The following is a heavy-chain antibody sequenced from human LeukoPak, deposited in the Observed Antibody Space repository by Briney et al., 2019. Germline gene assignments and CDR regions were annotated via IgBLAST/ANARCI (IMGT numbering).Heavy chain of an antibody. D-gene: IGHD2-15*01. CDR1: GGSISSYY. J-gene: IGHJ5*02. CDR2: IYYSGST. Sequence: SETLSLTCTVSGGSISSYYWSWIRQPPGKGLEWLGYIYYSGSTNYNPSLKSRVTISVDTSKNQFSLKLSSVTAADTAVYYCARVGARGYCSGGSCPRWFDPWGQGTLVTVSS. CDR3: ARVGARGYCSGGSCPRWFDP. V-gene: IGHV4-59*01.